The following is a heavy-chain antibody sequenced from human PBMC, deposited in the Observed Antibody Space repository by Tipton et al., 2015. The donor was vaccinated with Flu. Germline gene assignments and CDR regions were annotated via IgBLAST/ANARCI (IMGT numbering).Heavy chain of an antibody. Sequence: TLSLTCTVSGGSISGYYWSWIRQPPGKGLEWIGYIFYTGTTYYNPSLKSRVTISLDTSKNQFSLKLTSVTAADTAVYYCARRDYSNYVSEPKNWFDSWGQGALVIVSS. CDR3: ARRDYSNYVSEPKNWFDS. D-gene: IGHD4-11*01. CDR1: GGSISGYY. J-gene: IGHJ5*01. CDR2: IFYTGTT. V-gene: IGHV4-59*01.